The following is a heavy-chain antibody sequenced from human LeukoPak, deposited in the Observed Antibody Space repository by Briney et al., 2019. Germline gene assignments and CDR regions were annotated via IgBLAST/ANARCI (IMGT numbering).Heavy chain of an antibody. D-gene: IGHD3-10*01. J-gene: IGHJ4*02. CDR2: IYYSGST. Sequence: PSETLSLTCTVSGGSISSGVYYWSWIRQHPGKGLEWIGYIYYSGSTYYNPSLKSRVTISVDTSKNQFSLKLSSVTAADTAVYYCARVLGYYCGSGSPYYFDYWGQGTLVTVSS. CDR3: ARVLGYYCGSGSPYYFDY. V-gene: IGHV4-30-4*08. CDR1: GGSISSGVYY.